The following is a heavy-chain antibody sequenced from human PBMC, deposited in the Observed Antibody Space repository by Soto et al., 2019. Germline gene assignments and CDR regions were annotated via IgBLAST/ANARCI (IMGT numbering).Heavy chain of an antibody. J-gene: IGHJ3*02. CDR3: ASTYDRGGDAFDI. CDR1: GYTFTSYY. V-gene: IGHV1-46*01. Sequence: QVQLVQSGAEVKKPGASVKVSCKASGYTFTSYYMHWVRQAPGQGLEWMGIINPSGGSTSYAQKFQGRVTMTRDTSTSTVYMELSSLRAEDTAVYYCASTYDRGGDAFDIWGQGTMVTVSS. CDR2: INPSGGST. D-gene: IGHD3-22*01.